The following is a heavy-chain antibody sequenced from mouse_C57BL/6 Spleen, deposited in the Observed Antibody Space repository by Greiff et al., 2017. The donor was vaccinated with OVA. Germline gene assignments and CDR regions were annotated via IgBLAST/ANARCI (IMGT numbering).Heavy chain of an antibody. Sequence: QVQLKQPGAELVRPGSSVKLSCKASGYTFTSYWMDWVKQRPGQGLEWIGNIYPSDSETHYNQKFKDKATLTVDKSSSTAYMQLSSLTSEDSAVYYCARWLDGYFDYWGQGTTLTVSS. V-gene: IGHV1-61*01. J-gene: IGHJ2*01. CDR3: ARWLDGYFDY. CDR2: IYPSDSET. CDR1: GYTFTSYW. D-gene: IGHD2-3*01.